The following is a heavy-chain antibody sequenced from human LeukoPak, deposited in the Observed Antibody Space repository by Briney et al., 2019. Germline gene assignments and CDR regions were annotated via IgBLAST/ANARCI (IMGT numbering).Heavy chain of an antibody. CDR3: AMGRQLDY. V-gene: IGHV3-30-3*01. CDR1: GFTFSRYN. Sequence: PGGSLRLSCAASGFTFSRYNMHWVRQAPGKGLEWVAVISYDGSNKYYADSVKGRFTISRDNSKNTLYLQMNSLRAEDTAVYYCAMGRQLDYWGQGTLVTVSS. CDR2: ISYDGSNK. J-gene: IGHJ4*02.